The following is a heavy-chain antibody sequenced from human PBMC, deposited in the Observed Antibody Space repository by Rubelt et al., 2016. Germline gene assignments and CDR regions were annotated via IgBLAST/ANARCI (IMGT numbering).Heavy chain of an antibody. J-gene: IGHJ6*02. CDR1: GFTFSSYA. Sequence: GGGVVQPGRSLRLSCAASGFTFSSYAMSWVHQAPGEGLEWVSRINSHGSSTVYADSVTGRFTISRDNAKNTLYLQMNSLRVEDTAVYYCARVSCSSTSCSELYYYYHGMDVWGQGTTVTVSS. CDR2: INSHGSST. V-gene: IGHV3-74*01. CDR3: ARVSCSSTSCSELYYYYHGMDV. D-gene: IGHD2-2*01.